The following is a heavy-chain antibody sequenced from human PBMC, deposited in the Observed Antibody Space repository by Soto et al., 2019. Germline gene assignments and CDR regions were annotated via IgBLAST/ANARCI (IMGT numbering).Heavy chain of an antibody. CDR1: GYSFTSYW. Sequence: GESLKISCKGSGYSFTSYWISWVRQMPGKGLEWMGRIDPSDSYTNYSPSFQGHVTISADKSISTAYLQWSSLKASDTAMYYCTSSLRGYCSSTSCRELGNYYGMDVWGQGTTVTVS. J-gene: IGHJ6*02. V-gene: IGHV5-10-1*01. CDR2: IDPSDSYT. D-gene: IGHD2-2*01. CDR3: TSSLRGYCSSTSCRELGNYYGMDV.